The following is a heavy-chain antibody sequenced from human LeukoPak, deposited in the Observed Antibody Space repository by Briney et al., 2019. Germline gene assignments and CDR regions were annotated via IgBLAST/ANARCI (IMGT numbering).Heavy chain of an antibody. CDR3: ARAPREIASPPFDY. CDR1: GFTFSSYA. Sequence: GGSLRLSCAASGFTFSSYAMHWVRQAPGKGLEWVAVIPYDGSNKYYADSVKGRFTISRDNSKNTLYLQMNSLRAEDTAVYYCARAPREIASPPFDYWGQGTLVTVSS. D-gene: IGHD1-26*01. J-gene: IGHJ4*02. CDR2: IPYDGSNK. V-gene: IGHV3-30*04.